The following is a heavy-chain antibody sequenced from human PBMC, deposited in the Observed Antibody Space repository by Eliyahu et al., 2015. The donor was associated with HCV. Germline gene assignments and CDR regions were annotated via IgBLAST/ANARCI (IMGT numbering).Heavy chain of an antibody. CDR1: GGSITTYX. J-gene: IGHJ5*02. CDR2: IHYSGST. D-gene: IGHD6-19*01. V-gene: IGHV4-59*01. Sequence: QVQLQESGPGLXKPSETLSLTCTVSGGSITTYXWSWIRQPPGKGLEWIGYIHYSGSTNYNPXLKSRVTISVDTSKNQFSLNLTSVTAADTAVYYCASGGGGIAVAGTGGWFDPWGQGTLVTVSS. CDR3: ASGGGGIAVAGTGGWFDP.